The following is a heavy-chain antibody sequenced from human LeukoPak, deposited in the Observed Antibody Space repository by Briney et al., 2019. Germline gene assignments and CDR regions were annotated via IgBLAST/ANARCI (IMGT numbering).Heavy chain of an antibody. CDR1: GGTFSSYA. D-gene: IGHD3-22*01. Sequence: ASVKVSCKASGGTFSSYAISWVRQAPGQGLEWMGRIIPIFGTANYAQKFQGRVTITTDESTSTAYMELSSLRSEDTAVYYCARTYYYDSSALGGLDYWGQGALVTVSS. CDR3: ARTYYYDSSALGGLDY. J-gene: IGHJ4*02. V-gene: IGHV1-69*05. CDR2: IIPIFGTA.